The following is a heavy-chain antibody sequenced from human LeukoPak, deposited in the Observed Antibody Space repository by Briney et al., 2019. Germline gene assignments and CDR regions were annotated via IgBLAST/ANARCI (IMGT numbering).Heavy chain of an antibody. CDR2: ISGSGGST. D-gene: IGHD3-3*01. CDR3: AKDKGPTIFGGFDP. Sequence: PGGSLRLSCAASGFTFSSYAMSWVRQAPGKGLEWVSAISGSGGSTYYANSVKGRFTISRDNSKNTLYLQMNSLRAEDTAVYYCAKDKGPTIFGGFDPWGQGTLVTVSS. J-gene: IGHJ5*02. V-gene: IGHV3-23*01. CDR1: GFTFSSYA.